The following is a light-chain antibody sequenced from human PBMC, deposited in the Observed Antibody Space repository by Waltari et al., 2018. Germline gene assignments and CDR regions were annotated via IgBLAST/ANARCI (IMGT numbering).Light chain of an antibody. CDR2: DAS. CDR3: QKYESLPAT. CDR1: QSVRQY. V-gene: IGKV3-20*01. Sequence: EIVLTQSPGTLSLSPGERATLSCRASQSVRQYLSWYQQRPGQASSLLIYDASTRAASIPDRFSGSGCGTDFSLTISRLEPEDFAVYYCQKYESLPATFGQGTKVEIK. J-gene: IGKJ1*01.